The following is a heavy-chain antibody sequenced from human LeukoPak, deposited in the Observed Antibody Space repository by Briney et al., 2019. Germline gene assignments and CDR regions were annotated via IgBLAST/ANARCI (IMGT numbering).Heavy chain of an antibody. J-gene: IGHJ5*02. V-gene: IGHV1-18*04. CDR1: GYTFSGYY. Sequence: GASVKVSCKASGYTFSGYYLHWVRQAPGQGLEWMGWISAYNGNTNYAQKLQGRVTMTTDTSTSTAYMELRSLRSDDTAVYYCARVIVVVPAAQDHNWFDPWGQGTLVTVSS. CDR2: ISAYNGNT. CDR3: ARVIVVVPAAQDHNWFDP. D-gene: IGHD2-2*01.